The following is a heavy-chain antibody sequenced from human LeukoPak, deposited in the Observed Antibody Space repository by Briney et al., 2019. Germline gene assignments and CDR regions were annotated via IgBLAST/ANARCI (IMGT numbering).Heavy chain of an antibody. J-gene: IGHJ4*02. CDR3: AREGGDLRWKNRFDF. Sequence: GGSLRLSCAVSGFTSSTYSMNWVRQAPGKGLEWVSYISSSSSTIYYADSVKGRFTISRDNAKNSLYLQMNSLRAEDTAVYYCAREGGDLRWKNRFDFWGQGTLVTVSS. CDR2: ISSSSSTI. D-gene: IGHD4-23*01. V-gene: IGHV3-48*01. CDR1: GFTSSTYS.